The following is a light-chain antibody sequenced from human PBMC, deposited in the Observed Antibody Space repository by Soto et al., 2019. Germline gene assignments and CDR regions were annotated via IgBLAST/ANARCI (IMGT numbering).Light chain of an antibody. Sequence: QSVLTQPPSVSAAPGQRVTISCSGSSSNIGNNYVSWYQQLPGTAPKLLIYDNNKRPSGIPDRFSGSKSGTSATLGITGLQTGDEADYYCGTWDSSLSIWVFVGGTKVTVL. CDR1: SSNIGNNY. CDR3: GTWDSSLSIWV. V-gene: IGLV1-51*01. CDR2: DNN. J-gene: IGLJ3*02.